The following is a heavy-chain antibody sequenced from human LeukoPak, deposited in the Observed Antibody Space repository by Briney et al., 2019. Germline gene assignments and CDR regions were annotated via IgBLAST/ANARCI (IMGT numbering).Heavy chain of an antibody. CDR2: IRHDGHEQ. V-gene: IGHV3-30*02. Sequence: PGGSLRLSCATSGFTFSSRAMHWVRQAPGKGLEWVTFIRHDGHEQYYAAAVKGRFTVSRDNPNTTMYLQMNSLTVEGTAVYYCAQERDRRGYFDYWGQGTPVTVSS. J-gene: IGHJ4*02. CDR1: GFTFSSRA. CDR3: AQERDRRGYFDY. D-gene: IGHD2-15*01.